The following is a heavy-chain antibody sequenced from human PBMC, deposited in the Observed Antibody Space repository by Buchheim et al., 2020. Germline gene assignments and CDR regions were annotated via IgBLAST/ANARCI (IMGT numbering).Heavy chain of an antibody. CDR2: ISGGGCE. V-gene: IGHV3-23*01. CDR1: GFTFRGYG. D-gene: IGHD3-16*02. J-gene: IGHJ4*02. Sequence: EVQLLESGGGLVQPGGSLRLSCAASGFTFRGYGLSWVRQAPGKGLEWVSEISGGGCEYYRESVKGRFTITRDNPKKTAYLQMNSLKVEDTAVYYCAKVDMWGSYRCQDYWGQGAL. CDR3: AKVDMWGSYRCQDY.